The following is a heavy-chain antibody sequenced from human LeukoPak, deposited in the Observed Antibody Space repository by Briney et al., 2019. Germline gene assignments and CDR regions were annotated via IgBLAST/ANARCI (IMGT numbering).Heavy chain of an antibody. J-gene: IGHJ4*02. V-gene: IGHV3-23*01. CDR1: GFTFSSYA. Sequence: GGSLRLSCAASGFTFSSYAMSWVRQAPGKGLEWVSAISGSGGSTYYADSVKGRFTISRDNSKSTLYLQMNSLRAEDTAVYYCAKGLWFGESAFDYWGQGTLVTVSS. D-gene: IGHD3-10*01. CDR3: AKGLWFGESAFDY. CDR2: ISGSGGST.